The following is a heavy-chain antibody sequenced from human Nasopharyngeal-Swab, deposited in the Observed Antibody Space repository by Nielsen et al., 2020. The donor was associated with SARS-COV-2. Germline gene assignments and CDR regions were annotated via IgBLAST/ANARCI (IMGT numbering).Heavy chain of an antibody. Sequence: GESLRLSCAASGFTFSSYGMHWVRQAPGKGLEWVAVISYDGSNKYYADSVKGRFTISRDNSKNTLYLQMNSLRAEDTAVYYCAKGEHDYGDYIYWFDPWGQGTLVTVSS. D-gene: IGHD4-17*01. CDR2: ISYDGSNK. J-gene: IGHJ5*02. CDR3: AKGEHDYGDYIYWFDP. CDR1: GFTFSSYG. V-gene: IGHV3-30*18.